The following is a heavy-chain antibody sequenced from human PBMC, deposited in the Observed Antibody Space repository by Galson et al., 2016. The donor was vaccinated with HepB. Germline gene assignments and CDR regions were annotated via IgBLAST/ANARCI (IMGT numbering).Heavy chain of an antibody. D-gene: IGHD2-21*02. CDR1: GFTFSSYA. V-gene: IGHV3-30-3*01. CDR2: ISDDGGNK. CDR3: ARLFCGGDCFLFWYLYRGLDV. J-gene: IGHJ6*02. Sequence: SLRLSCAASGFTFSSYAMNWVRQAPGKGLEWVALISDDGGNKYYVDSVKGRFTISRDNSKNTLYLQMNSLRAEDTAVYYCARLFCGGDCFLFWYLYRGLDVWGQGTTVSVSS.